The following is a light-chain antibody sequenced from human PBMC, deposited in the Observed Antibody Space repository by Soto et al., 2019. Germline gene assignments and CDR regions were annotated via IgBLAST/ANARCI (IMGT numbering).Light chain of an antibody. V-gene: IGKV3-15*01. Sequence: EIVMTQSPATLFVSPGERATLSCRASQTVSDDLAGYHQKPGQAPRLLIYGASTRATDIPARFSGGGSGTEFTLTISSLQSEDSAIYYCHQYHDWPPIPFGPGNKVNI. CDR1: QTVSDD. CDR3: HQYHDWPPIP. CDR2: GAS. J-gene: IGKJ3*01.